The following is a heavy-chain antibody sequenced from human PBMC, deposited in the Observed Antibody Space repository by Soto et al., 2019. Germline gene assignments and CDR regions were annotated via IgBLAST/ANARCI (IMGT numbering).Heavy chain of an antibody. CDR1: GFTFSSYS. D-gene: IGHD1-7*01. J-gene: IGHJ4*02. V-gene: IGHV3-21*01. CDR2: ISSSSSYI. CDR3: ARDRYGTTDYFDY. Sequence: GGSLRLSCAASGFTFSSYSMNWVRQAPGKGLEWVSSISSSSSYIYYADSVKGRFTISRDNAKNSLYLQMNSLRAEDTAVYYCARDRYGTTDYFDYWGQGTLVTVSS.